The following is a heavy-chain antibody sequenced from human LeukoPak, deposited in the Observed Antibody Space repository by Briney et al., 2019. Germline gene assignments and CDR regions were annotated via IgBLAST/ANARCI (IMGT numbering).Heavy chain of an antibody. V-gene: IGHV4-39*06. CDR3: ARVEWFGELNWFDP. J-gene: IGHJ5*02. Sequence: PSETLSLTCTVSGGSISSSSYYWGWIRQPPGKGLEWIGSIYYSGSTYYNPSLKSRVTISVDTSKNQFPLKLSSVTAADTAVYYCARVEWFGELNWFDPWGQGTLVTVSS. CDR2: IYYSGST. CDR1: GGSISSSSYY. D-gene: IGHD3-10*01.